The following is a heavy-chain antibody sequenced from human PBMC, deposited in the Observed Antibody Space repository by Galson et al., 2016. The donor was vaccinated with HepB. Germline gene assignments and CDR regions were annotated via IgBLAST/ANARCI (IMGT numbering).Heavy chain of an antibody. CDR2: ISGSGGST. Sequence: SLRLSCAASGFTFSSYAMSWVRQAPGKGLEWVSAISGSGGSTYYADSGKGRFTISRDNSKNTLYLQMNSLRAEDTAVYYCAKDWADCSSTSCYAFYFDYWGQGTLVTVSS. CDR1: GFTFSSYA. D-gene: IGHD2-2*01. CDR3: AKDWADCSSTSCYAFYFDY. J-gene: IGHJ4*02. V-gene: IGHV3-23*01.